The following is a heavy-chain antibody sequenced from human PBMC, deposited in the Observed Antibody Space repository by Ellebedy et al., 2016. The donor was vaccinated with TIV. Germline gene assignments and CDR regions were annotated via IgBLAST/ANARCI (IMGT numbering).Heavy chain of an antibody. CDR3: VRDRVSDGSGRYDPYWYMDV. Sequence: GESLKISXAASGFTFSSYGMLWVRRAPGTGLEWVAIIWHDGSSKYYGDSVKGRFTISRDNSKNTLYLQMNSLRVEDTAVYYCVRDRVSDGSGRYDPYWYMDVWGKGTTVTVSS. D-gene: IGHD3-10*01. CDR2: IWHDGSSK. J-gene: IGHJ6*03. V-gene: IGHV3-33*01. CDR1: GFTFSSYG.